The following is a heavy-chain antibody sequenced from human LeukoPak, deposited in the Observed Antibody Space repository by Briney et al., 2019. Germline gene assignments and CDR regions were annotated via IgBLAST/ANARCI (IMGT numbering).Heavy chain of an antibody. D-gene: IGHD2-15*01. CDR3: VRQDCSGGSCYLDY. J-gene: IGHJ4*02. CDR1: RFIFSNYA. Sequence: QPGGSLRLSCAAPRFIFSNYAMHWVRQAPGKGLDWVAVISYHGRDQFYADSVKGRFTISRDSSKDTLYLQMNSLRTEDTAVYYCVRQDCSGGSCYLDYWGQGTLVTVSS. V-gene: IGHV3-30*04. CDR2: ISYHGRDQ.